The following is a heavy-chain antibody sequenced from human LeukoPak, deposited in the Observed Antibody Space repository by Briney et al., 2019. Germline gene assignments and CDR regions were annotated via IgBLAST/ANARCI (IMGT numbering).Heavy chain of an antibody. V-gene: IGHV4-39*01. CDR3: ARQGRGSSSWMEEFDS. Sequence: RSSETLSLTCTVSGSSISSSSYYWGWIRQPPGKGLECIGSIYYSGSTYYNPSLKSRVTISVDTSKNQFSLKLSSVTAADTAVYYCARQGRGSSSWMEEFDSWGQGTRVTVSS. CDR2: IYYSGST. D-gene: IGHD6-13*01. J-gene: IGHJ4*02. CDR1: GSSISSSSYY.